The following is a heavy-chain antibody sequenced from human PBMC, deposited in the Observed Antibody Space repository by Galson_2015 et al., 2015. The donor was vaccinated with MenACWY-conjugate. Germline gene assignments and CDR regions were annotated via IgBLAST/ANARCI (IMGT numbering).Heavy chain of an antibody. CDR3: TTTTGGGDDFDY. J-gene: IGHJ4*02. D-gene: IGHD7-27*01. CDR1: GFTFSNAW. V-gene: IGHV3-15*01. Sequence: SLRLSCAASGFTFSNAWMSWVRQAPGKGLEWVGRIKSKTDGGTTDYAAPVKGRFTISRDDSKNTLYLQMNSLKTEDTAVYYCTTTTGGGDDFDYWDQGTLVTVSS. CDR2: IKSKTDGGTT.